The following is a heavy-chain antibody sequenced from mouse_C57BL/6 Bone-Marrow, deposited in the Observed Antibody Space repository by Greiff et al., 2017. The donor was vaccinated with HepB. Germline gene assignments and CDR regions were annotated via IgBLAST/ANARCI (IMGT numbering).Heavy chain of an antibody. D-gene: IGHD2-4*01. J-gene: IGHJ3*01. CDR3: ARRAMDYDGFAY. Sequence: VQLQQSGPELVKPGASVKIPCKASGYTFTDYNMDWVKQSNGKSLEWIGDINPNNGGTIYNQKFKGKATLTVDKSSSTAYMELRSLTSEDTAVYYCARRAMDYDGFAYWGQGTLVTVSA. CDR1: GYTFTDYN. CDR2: INPNNGGT. V-gene: IGHV1-18*01.